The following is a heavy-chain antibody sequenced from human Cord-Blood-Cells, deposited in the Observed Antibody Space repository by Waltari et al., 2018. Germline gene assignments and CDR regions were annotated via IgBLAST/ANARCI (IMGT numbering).Heavy chain of an antibody. Sequence: QVQLQESGPGLVKPSETLSLTCTVPGGSISSYYWSWIRQPPGKGLEWIGYIYYSGSTNYNPSLKSRVTISVDTSKNQFSLKLSSVTAADTAVYYCARHVSSLGILGGLDYWGQGTLVTVSS. D-gene: IGHD7-27*01. J-gene: IGHJ4*02. CDR2: IYYSGST. CDR3: ARHVSSLGILGGLDY. V-gene: IGHV4-59*08. CDR1: GGSISSYY.